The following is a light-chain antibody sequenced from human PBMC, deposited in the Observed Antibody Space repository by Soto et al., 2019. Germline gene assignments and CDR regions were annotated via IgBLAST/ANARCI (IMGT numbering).Light chain of an antibody. J-gene: IGLJ1*01. CDR2: EGS. CDR3: CSYAGSSTYV. V-gene: IGLV2-23*01. Sequence: QSVLTQPASVSGSPGQLITISCTGTSSDVGRYNLVSWYQQHPGKAPKLMIYEGSKRPSGVSNRFSGSKSGNTASLTISGLQAEDEADYYCCSYAGSSTYVFGTGTKLTVL. CDR1: SSDVGRYNL.